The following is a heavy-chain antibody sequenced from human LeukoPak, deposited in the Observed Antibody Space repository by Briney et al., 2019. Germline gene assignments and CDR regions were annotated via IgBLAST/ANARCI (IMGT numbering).Heavy chain of an antibody. CDR3: ARAIMTTRARFDP. CDR1: GGSINIGDYY. D-gene: IGHD4-11*01. V-gene: IGHV4-30-4*01. CDR2: IYYSGST. Sequence: SETLSLTCTASGGSINIGDYYWSWTRQPPGKGLEWIGYIYYSGSTYYNPSLKSRVTITVDTSKNQFSLKLTSVTAADTAMYYCARAIMTTRARFDPWGQGTLVTVSS. J-gene: IGHJ5*02.